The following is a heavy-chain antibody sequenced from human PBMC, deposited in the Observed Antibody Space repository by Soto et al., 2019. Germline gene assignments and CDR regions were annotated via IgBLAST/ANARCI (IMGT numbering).Heavy chain of an antibody. D-gene: IGHD3-22*01. CDR2: IIPIFGTA. CDR3: AREPPDDSSGYPHYYGMDV. CDR1: GGTFSSYA. J-gene: IGHJ6*02. Sequence: SVKVSCKASGGTFSSYAISWVRQAPGQGLEWMGGIIPIFGTANYAQKFQGRVTITADKSTSTAYMELSSLRSEDTAVYYSAREPPDDSSGYPHYYGMDVWGQGTTVTVSS. V-gene: IGHV1-69*06.